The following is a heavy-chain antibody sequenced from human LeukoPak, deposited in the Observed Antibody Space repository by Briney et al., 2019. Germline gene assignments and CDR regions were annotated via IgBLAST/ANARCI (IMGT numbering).Heavy chain of an antibody. CDR2: INSDGSST. CDR1: GSTFSSYW. J-gene: IGHJ4*02. Sequence: QPGGSLRLSCAASGSTFSSYWMHWVRQAPGKGLVWVSCINSDGSSTSYADSVKGRFTISRDNAKNTLYLQMNSLRAEDTAVYYCARESGYSYGYFYYWGQGTLVTVSS. D-gene: IGHD5-18*01. CDR3: ARESGYSYGYFYY. V-gene: IGHV3-74*01.